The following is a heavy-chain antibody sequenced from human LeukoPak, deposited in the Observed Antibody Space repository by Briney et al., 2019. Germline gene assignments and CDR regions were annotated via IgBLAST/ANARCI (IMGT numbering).Heavy chain of an antibody. Sequence: GGSLRLSCAASGFTVSSIYMTWVRQAPGKGLEWVSVIYTGGTTYYPDSVKGRFIISRDNSKNTVYLQMNTLRADDTAVYYCARIKRGDYNCSSAHYYYYMDVWGKGTTVTVSS. V-gene: IGHV3-53*01. CDR2: IYTGGTT. CDR1: GFTVSSIY. D-gene: IGHD6-6*01. J-gene: IGHJ6*03. CDR3: ARIKRGDYNCSSAHYYYYMDV.